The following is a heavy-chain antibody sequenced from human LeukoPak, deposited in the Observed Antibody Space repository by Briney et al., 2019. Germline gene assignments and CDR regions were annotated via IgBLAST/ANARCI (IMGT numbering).Heavy chain of an antibody. CDR3: ARYRMWWYDVFDI. Sequence: PSKTLSLTCTASGVSISSYYLSWIRQPPGKGLEWMAGVYYGGSTNYKPSLKSRVIISVDPAMNAFSLKLSSVTAADSAVYYCARYRMWWYDVFDIWGQGTMVSVCS. J-gene: IGHJ3*02. CDR2: VYYGGST. V-gene: IGHV4-59*01. D-gene: IGHD2-15*01. CDR1: GVSISSYY.